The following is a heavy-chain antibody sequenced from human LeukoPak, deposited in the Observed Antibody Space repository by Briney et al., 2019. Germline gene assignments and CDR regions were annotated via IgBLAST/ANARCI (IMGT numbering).Heavy chain of an antibody. Sequence: SETLSLTCTISGGSISSYYWGWIRQPPGKGLEWIGCIYYSGSTYYNPSLKSRVTISVDTSKNQFSLKLSSVTAADTAVYYCARLEITYYDILTGIDYWGQGTLVTVSS. J-gene: IGHJ4*02. CDR1: GGSISSYY. CDR2: IYYSGST. D-gene: IGHD3-9*01. V-gene: IGHV4-39*01. CDR3: ARLEITYYDILTGIDY.